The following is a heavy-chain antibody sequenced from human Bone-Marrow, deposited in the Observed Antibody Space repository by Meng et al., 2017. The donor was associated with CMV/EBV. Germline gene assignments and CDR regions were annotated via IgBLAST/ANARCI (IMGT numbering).Heavy chain of an antibody. Sequence: GESLKISCAASGFTFSNAWMSWVRQAPGKGLEWVGRIKSKIDGGTTDYAAPVKGRFTISRDDSKNTLYLQMNSLRAEDTAVYYCARDGGEVTGMDVWGQGTTVTVSS. CDR1: GFTFSNAW. CDR2: IKSKIDGGTT. D-gene: IGHD3-10*01. V-gene: IGHV3-15*01. J-gene: IGHJ6*02. CDR3: ARDGGEVTGMDV.